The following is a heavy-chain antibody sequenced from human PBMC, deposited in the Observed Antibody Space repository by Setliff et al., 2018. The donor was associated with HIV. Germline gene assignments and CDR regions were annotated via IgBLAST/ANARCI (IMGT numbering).Heavy chain of an antibody. D-gene: IGHD6-19*01. CDR1: GYTFISYA. Sequence: ASVKVSCKASGYTFISYAVHWVRQAPGQRLEWMGWINVGNGKTKYSQNFQGRVTITRDTFASTAYMELSSLRSEDTAVYYCARSLERQWLVPYYMDVWGKGTTVTVSS. CDR2: INVGNGKT. V-gene: IGHV1-3*01. CDR3: ARSLERQWLVPYYMDV. J-gene: IGHJ6*03.